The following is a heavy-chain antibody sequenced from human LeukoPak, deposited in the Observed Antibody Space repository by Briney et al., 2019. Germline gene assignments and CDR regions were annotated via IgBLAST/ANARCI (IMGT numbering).Heavy chain of an antibody. CDR3: ARHGWGWSGYNYYMDA. CDR2: IYPGDSET. J-gene: IGHJ6*03. CDR1: GYSFTSYW. Sequence: GESLTLSCQGTGYSFTSYWIGWLRQMPGKGLEWMGTIYPGDSETKYSPSFEGRVTISADKSITTAYLQWRSLKASDTAMYFCARHGWGWSGYNYYMDAWGKGTTVTVSS. V-gene: IGHV5-51*01. D-gene: IGHD3-3*01.